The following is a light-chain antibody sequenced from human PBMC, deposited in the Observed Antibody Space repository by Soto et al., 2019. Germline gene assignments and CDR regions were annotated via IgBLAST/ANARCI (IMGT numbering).Light chain of an antibody. CDR2: DVS. Sequence: QSALTQPRSVSGSPGQSVTISCTGTSNDVGRYIHVSWYQQHPGKAPKLMIYDVSKRPSGVPDRFSGSKSGNTASLTISGLQAEDEADYYCCSFAGNPYVFVTVTKVTVL. V-gene: IGLV2-11*01. CDR3: CSFAGNPYV. CDR1: SNDVGRYIH. J-gene: IGLJ1*01.